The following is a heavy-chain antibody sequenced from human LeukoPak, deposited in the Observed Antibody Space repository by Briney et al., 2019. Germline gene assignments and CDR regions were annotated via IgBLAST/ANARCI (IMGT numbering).Heavy chain of an antibody. CDR1: GFTFSSYA. D-gene: IGHD2/OR15-2a*01. CDR3: ANIAGDAFGI. V-gene: IGHV3-30-3*01. J-gene: IGHJ3*02. Sequence: GGSLRLSCAASGFTFSSYAMHWVRQAPGKGLEWVAVISYDGSNKYYADSVKGRFTISRDNSKNTLYLQMNSLRAEDTAVYYCANIAGDAFGIWGQGTMVTVSS. CDR2: ISYDGSNK.